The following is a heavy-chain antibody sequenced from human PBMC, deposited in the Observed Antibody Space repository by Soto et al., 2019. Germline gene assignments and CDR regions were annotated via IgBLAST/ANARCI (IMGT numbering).Heavy chain of an antibody. D-gene: IGHD5-18*01. J-gene: IGHJ4*02. V-gene: IGHV3-30*18. CDR2: ISYDGSNK. CDR3: AKDRGHSYDIINY. CDR1: GFTFSSYG. Sequence: QVQLVESGGGVVQPGRSLRLSCAASGFTFSSYGMHWVRQAPGKGLEWVAVISYDGSNKYYADSVKGRFTISRDNSKNTLYLQMNSLRAEDTAVYYCAKDRGHSYDIINYWGQGTLVTVSS.